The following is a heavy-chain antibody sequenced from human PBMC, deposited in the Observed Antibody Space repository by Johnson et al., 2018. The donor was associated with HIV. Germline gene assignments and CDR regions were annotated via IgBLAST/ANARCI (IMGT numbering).Heavy chain of an antibody. CDR2: ISYDGSNN. Sequence: QVPLVESGGGVVQPGRSLRLSCAASGFTFSSYAMHWVRQAPGKGLAWVAVISYDGSNNYYADSVKGRFTISRDNSKNTLYLQMNSLRAEDTAVYYCARDDTGYSSSFDAFDVWGQGTMVTVSS. D-gene: IGHD6-13*01. V-gene: IGHV3-30-3*01. CDR1: GFTFSSYA. CDR3: ARDDTGYSSSFDAFDV. J-gene: IGHJ3*01.